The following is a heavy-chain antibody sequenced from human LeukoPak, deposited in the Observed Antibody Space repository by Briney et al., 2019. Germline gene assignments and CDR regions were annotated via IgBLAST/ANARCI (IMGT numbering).Heavy chain of an antibody. Sequence: PGGSLRLSCGASGFTFSSYAMSWVRQAPGKGLEWVSGISDSGGSRHYADSVKGRFTISRDNSKNTLYLQVNSLRAEDTAVYFCAKGPKKQMVGSRGYYFDSWGQGTLVTVSS. D-gene: IGHD6-13*01. CDR2: ISDSGGSR. CDR3: AKGPKKQMVGSRGYYFDS. CDR1: GFTFSSYA. V-gene: IGHV3-23*01. J-gene: IGHJ4*02.